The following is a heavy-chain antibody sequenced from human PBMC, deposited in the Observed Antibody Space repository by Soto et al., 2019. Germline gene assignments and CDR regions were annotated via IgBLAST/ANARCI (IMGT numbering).Heavy chain of an antibody. CDR2: ISASGGST. V-gene: IGHV3-23*01. Sequence: GGSLRLSCAASGFTFSSYAMSWVRQAPGKGLEWVSGISASGGSTYYADSVKGRFTISRDYSNNTLYLQMNSLRAEDTAIYYCVKGSVTRDQEYNFYYYMDVWGKGTTVTVSS. CDR1: GFTFSSYA. D-gene: IGHD1-26*01. CDR3: VKGSVTRDQEYNFYYYMDV. J-gene: IGHJ6*03.